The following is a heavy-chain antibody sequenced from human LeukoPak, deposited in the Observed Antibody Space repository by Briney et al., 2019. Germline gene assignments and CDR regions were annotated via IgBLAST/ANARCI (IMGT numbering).Heavy chain of an antibody. CDR2: ISAYNGNT. D-gene: IGHD3-16*01. CDR1: DYTFTSYG. J-gene: IGHJ6*03. CDR3: ARGGLEAYYYMDV. Sequence: ASVKVSCKACDYTFTSYGISCVRQVPGQGLEWMGWISAYNGNTNYAQKLQGRVTITRNTSISTAYMGLSSLRSEDTAVYYCARGGLEAYYYMDVWGKGTTVTVSS. V-gene: IGHV1-18*01.